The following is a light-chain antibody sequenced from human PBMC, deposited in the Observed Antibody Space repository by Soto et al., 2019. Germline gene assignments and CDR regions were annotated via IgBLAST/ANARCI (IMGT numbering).Light chain of an antibody. J-gene: IGKJ1*01. CDR3: QQYGSSGT. CDR1: QSVSRSY. Sequence: EIVLTQSPAILSLSPGERATLSCRASQSVSRSYVAWYQQKPGQAPRLLIYGASTRATGIPDRISGSGSGTDFTLTISRLEPEDFAVYYCQQYGSSGTFGQGTKVDIK. CDR2: GAS. V-gene: IGKV3-20*01.